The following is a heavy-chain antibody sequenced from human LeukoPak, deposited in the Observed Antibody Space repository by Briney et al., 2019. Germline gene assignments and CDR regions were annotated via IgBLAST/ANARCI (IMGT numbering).Heavy chain of an antibody. D-gene: IGHD1-14*01. CDR2: IKGDGSEK. J-gene: IGHJ5*02. V-gene: IGHV3-7*05. CDR1: GFTFSSYW. Sequence: GGSLRLSCAASGFTFSSYWMSWVRQAPGKGLEWVANIKGDGSEKHQVDSVKGRFTISRDNAKNSLHLQMDSLGVEDTAIYYCARDNSGPDPEHWAAWGQGTLVTVSS. CDR3: ARDNSGPDPEHWAA.